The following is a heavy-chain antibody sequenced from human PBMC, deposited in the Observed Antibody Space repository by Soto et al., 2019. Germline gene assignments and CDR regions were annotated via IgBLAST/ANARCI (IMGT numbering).Heavy chain of an antibody. V-gene: IGHV3-23*01. CDR1: GFSFSNYG. CDR2: ITKTGRST. Sequence: EVQLLESGGGLVQPGGSLRLSCATSGFSFSNYGMNWVRQAPGKGLEWVSGITKTGRSTFIADSVRGRFTISRDNLKNIMYLQMNSLRVADTALYYCTKDGDAYDFAFDKWGQGTMVTVTS. CDR3: TKDGDAYDFAFDK. J-gene: IGHJ3*02. D-gene: IGHD3-3*01.